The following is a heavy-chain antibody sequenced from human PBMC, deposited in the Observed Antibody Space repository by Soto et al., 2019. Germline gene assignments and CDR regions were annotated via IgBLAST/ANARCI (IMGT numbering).Heavy chain of an antibody. D-gene: IGHD5-18*01. V-gene: IGHV5-51*01. CDR1: GYRFTRYW. J-gene: IGHJ4*02. CDR2: IYPGDSDT. CDR3: ATPKGIHLWSHLDY. Sequence: GESLKISCKGSGYRFTRYWIGWVRQMPGKGLEWMGIIYPGDSDTRYSPSFQGQVTISADKSISTAFLQWSSLKVSDTAIYYCATPKGIHLWSHLDYWHKATLGIVSS.